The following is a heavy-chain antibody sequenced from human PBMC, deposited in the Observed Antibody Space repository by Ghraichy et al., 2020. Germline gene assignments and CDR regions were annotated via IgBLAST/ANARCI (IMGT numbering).Heavy chain of an antibody. CDR3: AKIAVAGYDNSGGDY. D-gene: IGHD6-19*01. Sequence: GGSLRLSCAASGFTFSNYSMSWVRQAPGKGLEWVSSISGSGGSTYYADSEKGRFTISRDNSKNTLYLQMNTLRAEDTAVYYCAKIAVAGYDNSGGDYWGQGTLVTVSS. J-gene: IGHJ4*02. CDR1: GFTFSNYS. V-gene: IGHV3-23*01. CDR2: ISGSGGST.